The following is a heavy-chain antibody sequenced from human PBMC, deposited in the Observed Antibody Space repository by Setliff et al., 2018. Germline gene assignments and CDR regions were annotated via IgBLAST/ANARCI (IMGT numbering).Heavy chain of an antibody. CDR3: VREGVDSRSSTDHRYYMDV. J-gene: IGHJ6*03. D-gene: IGHD3-22*01. Sequence: SVKVSCKASGGTFSSYGISWVRQAPGQGLEWMGGTIPMFGTIDYARKFQGRVTIITDESTSTAYMQLSSLGSEDTAVYYCVREGVDSRSSTDHRYYMDVWGKGTTVTVSS. CDR2: TIPMFGTI. CDR1: GGTFSSYG. V-gene: IGHV1-69*05.